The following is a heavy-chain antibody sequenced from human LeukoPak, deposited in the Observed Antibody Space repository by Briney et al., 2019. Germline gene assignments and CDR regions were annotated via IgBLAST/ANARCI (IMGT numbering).Heavy chain of an antibody. CDR1: GYTFTGYY. V-gene: IGHV1-2*02. CDR3: ARCPSGYDDFDI. J-gene: IGHJ3*02. D-gene: IGHD1-26*01. CDR2: INPNSGGT. Sequence: ASVKVSCKASGYTFTGYYMHWVRQAPGQGLEWMGWINPNSGGTNYAQKCQGRVTMTRDTSMSTAYMELSRLRSDDTAVYYCARCPSGYDDFDIWGQGTMVTVSS.